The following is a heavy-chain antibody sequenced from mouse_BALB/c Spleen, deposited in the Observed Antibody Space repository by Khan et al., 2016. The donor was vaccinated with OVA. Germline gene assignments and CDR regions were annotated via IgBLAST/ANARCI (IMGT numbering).Heavy chain of an antibody. CDR2: ISYSGNT. D-gene: IGHD2-4*01. Sequence: EVQLVESGPGLVKPSQSLSLTCTVTGYSITSEFAWNWIRQFPGNKLEWMGYISYSGNTRYNPSLKSLISITRDPSRNQFFLQLNSVTTEDTATYYGARKDYYDYDPFPYWGQGTLVTVSA. CDR1: GYSITSEFA. CDR3: ARKDYYDYDPFPY. J-gene: IGHJ3*01. V-gene: IGHV3-2*02.